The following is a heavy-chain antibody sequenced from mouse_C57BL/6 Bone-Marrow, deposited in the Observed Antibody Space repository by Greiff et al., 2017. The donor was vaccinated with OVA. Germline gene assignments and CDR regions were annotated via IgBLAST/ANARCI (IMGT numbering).Heavy chain of an antibody. Sequence: EVHLVESGGGLVQPGGSLSLSCAASGFTFTDYYMSWVRQPPGKALEWLGFIRNKANGYTTEYSASVKGRFTISRDNSQSILYLQMNALRAEDSATYYCARYILVATNAMDCWGQGTSVTVSS. CDR2: IRNKANGYTT. J-gene: IGHJ4*01. CDR1: GFTFTDYY. D-gene: IGHD1-1*01. V-gene: IGHV7-3*01. CDR3: ARYILVATNAMDC.